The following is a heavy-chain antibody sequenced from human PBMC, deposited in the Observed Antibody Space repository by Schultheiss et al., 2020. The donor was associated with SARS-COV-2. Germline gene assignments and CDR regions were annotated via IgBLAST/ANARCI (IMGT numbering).Heavy chain of an antibody. CDR3: ARFPAVGATFLWAISLHYYGMDV. J-gene: IGHJ6*02. Sequence: GESLKISCKASGYTFIYYYMHWVRQAPGQGLEWMGVINPSGGATSYAQKFQGRVTMTTDTSASTAYMELRSLRSDDTAVYYCARFPAVGATFLWAISLHYYGMDVWGQGTTVTVSS. D-gene: IGHD1-26*01. V-gene: IGHV1-46*01. CDR1: GYTFIYYY. CDR2: INPSGGAT.